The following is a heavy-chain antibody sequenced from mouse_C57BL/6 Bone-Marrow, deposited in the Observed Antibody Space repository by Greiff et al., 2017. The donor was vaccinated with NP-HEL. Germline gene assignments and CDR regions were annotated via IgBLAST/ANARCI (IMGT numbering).Heavy chain of an antibody. J-gene: IGHJ1*03. CDR1: GYTFTDYY. Sequence: QVQLQQSGPELVKPGASVKISCKASGYTFTDYYINWVKQRPGQGLEWIGWIFPGSGSTYYNEKFKGKATLTVDKSSSTAYMLLSSLTSEDSAVYFCASRPYGSSPYFDVWGTGTTVTVSS. CDR3: ASRPYGSSPYFDV. CDR2: IFPGSGST. V-gene: IGHV1-75*01. D-gene: IGHD1-1*01.